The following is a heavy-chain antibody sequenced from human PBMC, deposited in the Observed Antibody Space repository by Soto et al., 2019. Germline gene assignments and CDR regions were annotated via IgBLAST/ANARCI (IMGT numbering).Heavy chain of an antibody. CDR1: GFTFSSHG. CDR3: ARDRVGTTRDKAPDF. V-gene: IGHV3-30*03. D-gene: IGHD1-26*01. Sequence: PGGSLRLSCAASGFTFSSHGMHWVRQAPGKGLEWVAVISYDGSNKYYADPVKGRFTISRDNSKNTLYLQMNSLRAEDTAVYYCARDRVGTTRDKAPDFWGQGTLVTVSS. CDR2: ISYDGSNK. J-gene: IGHJ4*02.